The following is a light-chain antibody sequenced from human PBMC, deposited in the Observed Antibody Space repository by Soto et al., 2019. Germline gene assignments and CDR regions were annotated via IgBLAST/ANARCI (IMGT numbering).Light chain of an antibody. CDR1: QSLLHSNGYNY. CDR3: MQALQTLNT. V-gene: IGKV2-28*01. J-gene: IGKJ2*01. Sequence: DIVMTQSPLSLPVTPGEPASISCRSSQSLLHSNGYNYLDWYLQKPGQSPQLLIYLGSNRASGVPDRFSGSGSGTDCTLKISRVEAEDVGVYYCMQALQTLNTFGQGTKLEIK. CDR2: LGS.